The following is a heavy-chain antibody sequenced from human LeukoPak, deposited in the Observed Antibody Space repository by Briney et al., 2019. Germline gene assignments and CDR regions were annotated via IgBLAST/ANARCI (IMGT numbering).Heavy chain of an antibody. CDR1: GFTFDGYG. D-gene: IGHD5-18*01. Sequence: PGGSLRLSCAASGFTFDGYGMGWVPGATGKGLGGGSYIHWNGSSTCYVDTVKVRFTIYRDNAKNLLYLQMNSLRVEDTALYYCARDGYGYSYDYWGQGTLVTVSS. J-gene: IGHJ4*02. CDR2: IHWNGSST. V-gene: IGHV3-20*04. CDR3: ARDGYGYSYDY.